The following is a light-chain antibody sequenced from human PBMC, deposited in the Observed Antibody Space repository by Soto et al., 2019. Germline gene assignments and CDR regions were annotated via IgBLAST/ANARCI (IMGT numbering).Light chain of an antibody. CDR1: STDVGGYNS. CDR3: SSYTSISASVI. V-gene: IGLV2-14*03. Sequence: QAVVTQPASVSGSPGQSITISCTGSSTDVGGYNSVSWYQQHPGKVPKLVIYDVINRPSGISNRFSGSKSGNTASLTISGLQAEDEAHYYCSSYTSISASVIFGGGTKLTVL. CDR2: DVI. J-gene: IGLJ2*01.